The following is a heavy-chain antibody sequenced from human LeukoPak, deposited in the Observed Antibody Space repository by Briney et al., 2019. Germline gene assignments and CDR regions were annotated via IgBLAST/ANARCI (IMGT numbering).Heavy chain of an antibody. V-gene: IGHV3-9*01. Sequence: GGSLRLSCAGSGFTFDDYAMHWIRQTPGKGLEWVSGISWNSGNIAYADFVGGRFTISRDNAKNSLSLQMNSLSDEDTAVYYCAKDAYGGATFFYYMDVWGKGTTVTVSS. CDR3: AKDAYGGATFFYYMDV. D-gene: IGHD2/OR15-2a*01. CDR2: ISWNSGNI. CDR1: GFTFDDYA. J-gene: IGHJ6*03.